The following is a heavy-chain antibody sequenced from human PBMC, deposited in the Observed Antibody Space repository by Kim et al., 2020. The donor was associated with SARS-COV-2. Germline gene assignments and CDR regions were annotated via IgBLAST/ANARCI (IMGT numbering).Heavy chain of an antibody. J-gene: IGHJ6*02. CDR1: GFTFSSYG. Sequence: GGSLRLSCAASGFTFSSYGMHWVLQAPGKGLEWVAVISYDGSNKYYADSVKGRFTISRDNSKNTLYLQMNSLRAEDTAVYYCAKEEGSGYSSGWTYYYYGMDVWGQGTTVTVSS. V-gene: IGHV3-30*18. D-gene: IGHD6-19*01. CDR2: ISYDGSNK. CDR3: AKEEGSGYSSGWTYYYYGMDV.